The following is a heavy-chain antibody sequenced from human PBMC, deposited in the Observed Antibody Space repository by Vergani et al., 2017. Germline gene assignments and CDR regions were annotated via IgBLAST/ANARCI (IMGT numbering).Heavy chain of an antibody. J-gene: IGHJ4*01. V-gene: IGHV3-23*01. CDR1: GFIFSTYA. D-gene: IGHD1-20*01. CDR2: ISASAAPT. CDR3: AIAYGRYDWFDY. Sequence: EVQLLESGGDLVQPGGSLRLSCTASGFIFSTYAMSWVRQAPGKGLECVSGISASAAPTYYADSVKGRVTISRDNSKNTLYLQMNRLRVEDTAVYYCAIAYGRYDWFDYWGQRTLVTVSS.